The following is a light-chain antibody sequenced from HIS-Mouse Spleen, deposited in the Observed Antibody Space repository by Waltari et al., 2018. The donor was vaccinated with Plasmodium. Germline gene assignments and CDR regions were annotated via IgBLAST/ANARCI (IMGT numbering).Light chain of an antibody. J-gene: IGLJ3*02. V-gene: IGLV3-10*01. CDR2: EDS. CDR1: ALQTKH. Sequence: SYELTQPPSVSVSPGQTARLTCPGDALQTKHAYWYQQKSGQAPVLVIYEDSKRPSGIPERFSGSSSGTMATLTISGAQVEDEADYYCYSTDSSGNHRVFGGGTKLTVL. CDR3: YSTDSSGNHRV.